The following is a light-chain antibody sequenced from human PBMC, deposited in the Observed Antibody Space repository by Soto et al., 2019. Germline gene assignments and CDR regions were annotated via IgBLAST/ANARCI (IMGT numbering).Light chain of an antibody. CDR1: QYVSGNF. Sequence: TVLTQSPGSLSLSPGERATLSCRASQYVSGNFLAWYQQKFGQAPRLLIYDASTRATGIPDRFSASGSGTEFTLTISRLEPEDFAVYYCQQYGRFPPFTVGPGTKVEIK. V-gene: IGKV3-20*01. CDR2: DAS. CDR3: QQYGRFPPFT. J-gene: IGKJ3*01.